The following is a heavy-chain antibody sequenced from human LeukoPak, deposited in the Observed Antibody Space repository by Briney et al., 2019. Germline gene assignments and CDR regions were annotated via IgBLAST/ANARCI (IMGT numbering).Heavy chain of an antibody. CDR3: ARGHYRDTPG. CDR2: ISGSGGST. CDR1: GFTFSSYA. V-gene: IGHV3-23*01. D-gene: IGHD3-10*01. Sequence: GGSLRLSCAASGFTFSSYAMSWVRQAPGKGLEWVSAISGSGGSTYYADSVKGRFTISRDNSKNTLYLQMNSLRVDDTAVYFCARGHYRDTPGWGQGTLVTVSS. J-gene: IGHJ4*02.